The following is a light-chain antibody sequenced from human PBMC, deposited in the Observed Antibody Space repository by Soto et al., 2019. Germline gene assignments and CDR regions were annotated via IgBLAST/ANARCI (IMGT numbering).Light chain of an antibody. CDR1: HSVGSS. CDR3: QQRSIWPT. Sequence: ALTQSPGTLSLSPGERATLSCRASHSVGSSLAWYQQKPGQAPRLLIIDASNRATGVPARFSGSGSGTDFTLTISSLEPEDFAVYYCQQRSIWPTFGGGTKVDIK. J-gene: IGKJ4*01. V-gene: IGKV3-11*01. CDR2: DAS.